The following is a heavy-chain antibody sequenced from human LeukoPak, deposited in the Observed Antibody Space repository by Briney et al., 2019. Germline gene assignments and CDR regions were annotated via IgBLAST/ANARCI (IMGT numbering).Heavy chain of an antibody. CDR3: ARDDGGYRFYFDY. D-gene: IGHD3-16*02. J-gene: IGHJ4*02. Sequence: GGSLRLSCAASGFTFSSYNMNWVRQAPGKGLEWVSSISTSSIYIYYADSVKGRFTISRDNAKNSLYLQMNSLRAEDTAVYYCARDDGGYRFYFDYWGQGTLVTVSS. V-gene: IGHV3-21*01. CDR2: ISTSSIYI. CDR1: GFTFSSYN.